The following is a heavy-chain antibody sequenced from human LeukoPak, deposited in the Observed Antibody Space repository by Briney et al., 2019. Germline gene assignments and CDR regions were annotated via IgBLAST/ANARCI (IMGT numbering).Heavy chain of an antibody. J-gene: IGHJ5*02. V-gene: IGHV4-34*01. CDR2: INHSGST. CDR1: GGSFSGYY. Sequence: SETLSLTCAVYGGSFSGYYWSWIRQPPGKGLEWIGEINHSGSTNYNPSLKSRVTISVDTSKNQLSLKLSSVTAADTAVYYCARQGIAEDWFDPWGQGAMVAVSS. CDR3: ARQGIAEDWFDP. D-gene: IGHD6-13*01.